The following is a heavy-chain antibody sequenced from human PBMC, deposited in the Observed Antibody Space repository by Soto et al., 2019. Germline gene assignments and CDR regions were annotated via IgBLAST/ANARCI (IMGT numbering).Heavy chain of an antibody. Sequence: PSETLSLTCTVSGGSVSSGNYYWSWILHPPGKGLEWIGFIDSNGGTSYNPSLQSRVTISIDTSTKQFFLKLSSVTAADTAVYYCVRQGFGRLHGLVDVWGQGTTVTVSS. CDR2: IDSNGGT. J-gene: IGHJ6*02. CDR3: VRQGFGRLHGLVDV. D-gene: IGHD3-10*01. CDR1: GGSVSSGNYY. V-gene: IGHV4-61*01.